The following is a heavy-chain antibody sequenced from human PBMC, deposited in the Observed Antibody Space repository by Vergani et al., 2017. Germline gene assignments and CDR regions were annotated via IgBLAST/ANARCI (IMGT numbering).Heavy chain of an antibody. Sequence: QVQLQQWGAGLLKPSETLSLTCAVYGGSFSGYYWSWIRQPPGKGLEWIGEINHSGSTNYNPSLKSRVTISVDTSKNQFSLKLSSVTAADTAVYYCARFRYGSGKHTQYGMDVWGQGTTVTVYS. D-gene: IGHD3-10*01. CDR2: INHSGST. J-gene: IGHJ6*02. V-gene: IGHV4-34*01. CDR3: ARFRYGSGKHTQYGMDV. CDR1: GGSFSGYY.